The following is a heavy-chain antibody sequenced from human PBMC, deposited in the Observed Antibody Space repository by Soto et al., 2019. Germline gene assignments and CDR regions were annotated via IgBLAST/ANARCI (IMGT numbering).Heavy chain of an antibody. D-gene: IGHD3-10*01. CDR1: GYTHTFNTYA. CDR2: ISTTGGST. J-gene: IGHJ3*02. CDR3: ARDLLGFRAFDI. V-gene: IGHV3-23*01. Sequence: TGGSLRLSCAGSGYTHTFNTYAMSWVRQAPGKGLVWVASISTTGGSTTYADSVKGRFTNSRDNAKNTLYLQMNSLRVEDTAVYYCARDLLGFRAFDIWGQGTMVTVSS.